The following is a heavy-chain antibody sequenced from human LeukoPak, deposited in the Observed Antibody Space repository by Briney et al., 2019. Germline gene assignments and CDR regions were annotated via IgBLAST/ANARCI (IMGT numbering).Heavy chain of an antibody. CDR2: ISAYNGNT. CDR1: GYTFTSYG. Sequence: ASVKVSCKASGYTFTSYGISWVRQAPGQGLEWMGWISAYNGNTNYAQKLQGRVTMTTDTSTSTAYMELRSLRSDDTAVYYCARGATYYYDSSGYYYYYWGQGTLVTVSS. D-gene: IGHD3-22*01. CDR3: ARGATYYYDSSGYYYYY. V-gene: IGHV1-18*01. J-gene: IGHJ4*02.